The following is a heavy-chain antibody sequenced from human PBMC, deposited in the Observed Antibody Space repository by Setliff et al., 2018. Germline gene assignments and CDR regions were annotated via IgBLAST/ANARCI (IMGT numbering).Heavy chain of an antibody. Sequence: SGPTLVNPTQTLTLNCTFSGFSLDTTGVGVGWIRQPPGKALECLALLYWNDREEYSPSLKSRLTLTQDTSRNEVVLTMTNVDPVDTGTYYCAHQSVFEYIWGSSLYPYYFDYWGQGALVTVSS. D-gene: IGHD3-16*01. CDR2: LYWNDRE. CDR1: GFSLDTTGVG. V-gene: IGHV2-5*01. J-gene: IGHJ4*02. CDR3: AHQSVFEYIWGSSLYPYYFDY.